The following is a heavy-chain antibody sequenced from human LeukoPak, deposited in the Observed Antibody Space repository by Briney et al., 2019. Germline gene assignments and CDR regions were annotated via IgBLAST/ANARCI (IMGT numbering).Heavy chain of an antibody. J-gene: IGHJ4*02. CDR3: TSSDYTSSDY. V-gene: IGHV1-2*02. CDR2: IDPRSGGT. Sequence: VASVKVSCKASGYTFTDYYMHWGRQAPGQGLEWMGWIDPRSGGTNFARKFQGRVTMTRDTSISTAYMELSRLTSDDTAVYYCTSSDYTSSDYWGQGTLVTVSS. D-gene: IGHD2-2*02. CDR1: GYTFTDYY.